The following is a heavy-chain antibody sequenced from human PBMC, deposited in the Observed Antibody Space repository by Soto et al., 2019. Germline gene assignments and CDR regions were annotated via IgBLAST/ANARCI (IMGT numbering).Heavy chain of an antibody. J-gene: IGHJ4*02. Sequence: GGSLRLSCAASGFTFSSYEANWVRQAPGKGLEWVSYISRSGGAIYYADSVKGRFTISRDNAKNSLYLQMNSLRVEDTAIYYCARGVAETTVYFDYWGRGTLVTVSS. D-gene: IGHD1-1*01. CDR3: ARGVAETTVYFDY. CDR1: GFTFSSYE. CDR2: ISRSGGAI. V-gene: IGHV3-48*03.